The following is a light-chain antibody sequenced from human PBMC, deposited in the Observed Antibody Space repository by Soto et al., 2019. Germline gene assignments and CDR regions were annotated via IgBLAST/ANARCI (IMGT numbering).Light chain of an antibody. V-gene: IGKV3-20*01. CDR2: GAS. CDR1: QSVGSSY. J-gene: IGKJ1*01. Sequence: EIVLTQSPGTLSLSPGERATLSCRASQSVGSSYVAWYQHNPGQAPRLLIYGASSRATGIPGRFSGSGSGTDFTLTISRLEPEDFAVYYCHQYGSSRTFGQGTKVDIK. CDR3: HQYGSSRT.